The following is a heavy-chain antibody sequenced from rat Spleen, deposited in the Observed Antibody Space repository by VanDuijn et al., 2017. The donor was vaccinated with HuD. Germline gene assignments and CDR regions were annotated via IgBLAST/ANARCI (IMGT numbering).Heavy chain of an antibody. CDR3: AKELNNYQPFAY. J-gene: IGHJ3*01. D-gene: IGHD1-10*01. V-gene: IGHV5-25*01. Sequence: EVQLVESGGGLVQPGRSLKLSCAASGFTFSSFAMAWVRQAPKKGLEWVATITSGGSNTYYPDSVKGRFTIPRDNAKSTLYLQMDSLRLEDTATYYWAKELNNYQPFAYWGQGTLVTVSS. CDR2: ITSGGSNT. CDR1: GFTFSSFA.